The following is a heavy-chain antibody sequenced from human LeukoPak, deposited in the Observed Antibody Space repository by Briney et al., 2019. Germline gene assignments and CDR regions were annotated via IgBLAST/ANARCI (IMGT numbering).Heavy chain of an antibody. D-gene: IGHD5-18*01. J-gene: IGHJ4*02. Sequence: GGSLRLSCAASGFTFSSYSMSWVRQAPGKGLEWVANIKEDGSKKYYVDSVKGRFTISRDNGKNSLYLQMNSPRAEDTAVYFCARDRWGYSYGGDWGQGTLVTVSS. CDR3: ARDRWGYSYGGD. CDR2: IKEDGSKK. CDR1: GFTFSSYS. V-gene: IGHV3-7*01.